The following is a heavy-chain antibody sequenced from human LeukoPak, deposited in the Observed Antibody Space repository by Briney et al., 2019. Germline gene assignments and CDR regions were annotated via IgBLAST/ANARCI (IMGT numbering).Heavy chain of an antibody. Sequence: PGGSLRLSCAASGFTFSSYEMNWVRQAPGKGLEWVSYISSSGSTIYYADSVKGRFTISRDNAENSLYLQMNSLRAEDTAVYYCARGEGGYYYYGMDVWGKGTTVTVSS. CDR2: ISSSGSTI. CDR1: GFTFSSYE. D-gene: IGHD1-26*01. CDR3: ARGEGGYYYYGMDV. J-gene: IGHJ6*04. V-gene: IGHV3-48*03.